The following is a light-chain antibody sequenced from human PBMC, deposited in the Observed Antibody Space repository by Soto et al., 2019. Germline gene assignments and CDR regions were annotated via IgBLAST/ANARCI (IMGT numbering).Light chain of an antibody. Sequence: ENVLTQSPGTLSLSPRQRATLSCRASQTVSSYLTWYQQRPGQAPRLLIYGASKRATGIPDRFSGSGSGTDCTLTISRLEPEDFALYYCQQYGTSPITFGQGTRLEIK. CDR1: QTVSSY. V-gene: IGKV3-20*01. J-gene: IGKJ5*01. CDR2: GAS. CDR3: QQYGTSPIT.